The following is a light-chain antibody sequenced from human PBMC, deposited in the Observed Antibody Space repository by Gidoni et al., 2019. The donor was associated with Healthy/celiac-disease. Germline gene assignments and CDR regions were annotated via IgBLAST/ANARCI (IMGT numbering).Light chain of an antibody. CDR1: QSISSW. CDR3: QQYNSYSPRT. Sequence: DIQMTQSPSTLSASVGYRVTITCRASQSISSWLAWYQQKPGKAPKLLIYDASSLESGVPSRFSGSGSGTEFTLTISSLQPDDFATYYCQQYNSYSPRTFGQGTKVEIK. J-gene: IGKJ1*01. CDR2: DAS. V-gene: IGKV1-5*01.